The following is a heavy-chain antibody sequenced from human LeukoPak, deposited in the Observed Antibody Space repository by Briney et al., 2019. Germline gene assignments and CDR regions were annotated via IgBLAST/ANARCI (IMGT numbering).Heavy chain of an antibody. CDR1: GFTFSSYA. D-gene: IGHD3-3*01. J-gene: IGHJ4*02. CDR3: AKGRNDFWSGYYALRH. V-gene: IGHV3-23*01. CDR2: IGGSGGST. Sequence: PGGSLRLSCAASGFTFSSYAMSWVRQAPGKGLEWVSAIGGSGGSTYYADSVKGRFTISRDNSKNTLYLQMNSLRAEDTAVYYCAKGRNDFWSGYYALRHWGQGTLVTVSS.